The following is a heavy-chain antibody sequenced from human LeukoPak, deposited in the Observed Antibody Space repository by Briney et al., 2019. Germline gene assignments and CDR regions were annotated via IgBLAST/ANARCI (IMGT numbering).Heavy chain of an antibody. CDR2: ISYDGSNK. D-gene: IGHD1-26*01. V-gene: IGHV3-30*04. CDR3: ARLRARDAFDI. J-gene: IGHJ3*02. CDR1: GFTFSSYA. Sequence: GRSLRLSCAASGFTFSSYAMHWVRQAPGKGLEWVAVISYDGSNKYYADSVEGRFTISRDNSKNTLYLQMNSLRAEDTAVYYCARLRARDAFDIWGQGTMVTVSS.